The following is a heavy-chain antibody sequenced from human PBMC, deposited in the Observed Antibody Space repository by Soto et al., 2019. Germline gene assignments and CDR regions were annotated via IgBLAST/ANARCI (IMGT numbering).Heavy chain of an antibody. Sequence: TQSLTRTLARDSHTRDGFSWACICQTPGKGKEWIGYIYYSGSTYYSPSLKSRVTILVDMSKNQFSLKLSSVTVADTAVFYCARAPYRGSNSRGAFNIWGQGTMVT. CDR1: RDSHTRDGFS. CDR3: ARAPYRGSNSRGAFNI. CDR2: IYYSGST. V-gene: IGHV4-30-4*08. D-gene: IGHD4-4*01. J-gene: IGHJ3*02.